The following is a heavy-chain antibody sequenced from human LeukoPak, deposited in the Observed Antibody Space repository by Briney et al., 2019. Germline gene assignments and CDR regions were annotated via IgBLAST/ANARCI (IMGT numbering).Heavy chain of an antibody. CDR2: IYSGGST. V-gene: IGHV3-66*02. D-gene: IGHD5-12*01. CDR1: GFTVSSNY. J-gene: IGHJ4*02. Sequence: QPGGSLRLSCAASGFTVSSNYMSWVRQAPGKGLEWVSVIYSGGSTYYADSVKGRFTISRDNSKSTLYLQMNSLRAKDTAVYYCARGDSYDTTIDYWGQGTLVTVSS. CDR3: ARGDSYDTTIDY.